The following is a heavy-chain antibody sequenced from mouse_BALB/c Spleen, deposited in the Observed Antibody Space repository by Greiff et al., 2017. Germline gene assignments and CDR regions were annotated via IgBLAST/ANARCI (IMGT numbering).Heavy chain of an antibody. Sequence: VQLQQSGAELVKPGASVKLSCTASGFNIKDTYMHWVKQRPEQGLEWIGRIDPANGNTKYDPKFQGKATITADTSSNTAYLQLSSLTSEDTAVYYCAASGGIYDGYPHYFDYGGQGTTLTASS. D-gene: IGHD2-3*01. CDR1: GFNIKDTY. CDR2: IDPANGNT. V-gene: IGHV14-3*02. CDR3: AASGGIYDGYPHYFDY. J-gene: IGHJ2*01.